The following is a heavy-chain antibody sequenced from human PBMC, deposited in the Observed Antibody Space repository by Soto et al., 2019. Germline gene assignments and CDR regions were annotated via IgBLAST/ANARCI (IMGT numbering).Heavy chain of an antibody. J-gene: IGHJ4*02. CDR2: ISGIRDYI. CDR1: GFTFSDYP. Sequence: VGSLSLSCAASGFTFSDYPLHWVRRAPGKALEWVSSISGIRDYIRYADSVKGRFTISRDNAKTSLYLQMNSLTAEDTAVYYCAREGVHNYTEYYFDYWGQGTLVTVSS. D-gene: IGHD3-10*01. CDR3: AREGVHNYTEYYFDY. V-gene: IGHV3-21*06.